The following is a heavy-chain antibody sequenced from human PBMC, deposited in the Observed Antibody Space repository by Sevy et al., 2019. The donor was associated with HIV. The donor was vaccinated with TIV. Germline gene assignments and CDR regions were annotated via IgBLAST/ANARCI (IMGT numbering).Heavy chain of an antibody. Sequence: ASVKVSCKASEYTFIGYYIHWVRQAPGQGLEWMGRVNPDTGDTNYAQNFHGRVTMTRERSISKAYMELNRLRSDDTAVYYCAREIAARPGYYSGLDVWGQGTTVTVSS. CDR1: EYTFIGYY. J-gene: IGHJ6*02. D-gene: IGHD6-6*01. CDR2: VNPDTGDT. V-gene: IGHV1-2*06. CDR3: AREIAARPGYYSGLDV.